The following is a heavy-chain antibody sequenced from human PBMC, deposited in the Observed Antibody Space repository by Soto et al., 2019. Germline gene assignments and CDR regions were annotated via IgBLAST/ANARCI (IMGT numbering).Heavy chain of an antibody. CDR1: GYTFTSYY. CDR3: ASLGYYDSRGSWGNAFDI. J-gene: IGHJ3*02. Sequence: GASVKVSCKASGYTFTSYYMHWVRQAPGQGLEWMGIINPSGGSTSYAQKFQGRVTMTRDTSTITVYMELSSLRSEDTAVYYCASLGYYDSRGSWGNAFDIWGQGIMVTVSS. V-gene: IGHV1-46*01. D-gene: IGHD3-22*01. CDR2: INPSGGST.